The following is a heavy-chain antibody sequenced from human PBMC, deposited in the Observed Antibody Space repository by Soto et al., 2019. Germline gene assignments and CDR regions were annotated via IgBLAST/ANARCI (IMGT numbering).Heavy chain of an antibody. J-gene: IGHJ4*02. CDR2: ICDSGSA. V-gene: IGHV4-59*02. D-gene: IGHD1-26*01. CDR3: ARVKWELLYSFAY. CDR1: GGSVGSDY. Sequence: SGTLSLTCTVCGGSVGSDYCSLVRQPPGKGLESIGYICDSGSADYTPSLKSRVSISVDTSKNHFSLKLSSLTAADTAVYYCARVKWELLYSFAYWGPRALVTVS.